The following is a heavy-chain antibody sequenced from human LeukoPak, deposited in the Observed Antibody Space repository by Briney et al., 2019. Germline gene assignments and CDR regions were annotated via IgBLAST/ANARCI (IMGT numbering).Heavy chain of an antibody. CDR1: GYTFINYG. D-gene: IGHD3-10*01. Sequence: VASVKVSCKASGYTFINYGITWVRQAPGKGLEWMGGISAYNSAYNGNTHYAQKLQGRVTMTTDTSTNTGYMELRSLRSDDTAVYYCAREHGSGSYTGIDYWGQGTLVTVSS. CDR3: AREHGSGSYTGIDY. J-gene: IGHJ4*02. CDR2: ISAYNSAYNGNT. V-gene: IGHV1-18*01.